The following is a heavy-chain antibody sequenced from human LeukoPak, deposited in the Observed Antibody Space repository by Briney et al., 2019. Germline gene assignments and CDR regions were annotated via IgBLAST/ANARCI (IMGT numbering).Heavy chain of an antibody. V-gene: IGHV1-2*02. Sequence: ASVKVSCKASGYTFTGYYMHWVRQAPGQGLEWMGWINPNSGGTNYAQKFQGRVTMTRDTSISTAYMELSRLRSDDTAVYYCASWPPYYDYVWGSRPAPGYWGQGTLVTASS. CDR3: ASWPPYYDYVWGSRPAPGY. CDR1: GYTFTGYY. J-gene: IGHJ4*02. CDR2: INPNSGGT. D-gene: IGHD3-16*01.